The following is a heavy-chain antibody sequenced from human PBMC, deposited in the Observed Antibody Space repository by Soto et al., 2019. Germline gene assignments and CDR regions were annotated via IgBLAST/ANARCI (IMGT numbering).Heavy chain of an antibody. D-gene: IGHD3-9*01. J-gene: IGHJ4*02. CDR1: GYTFSNFD. CDR3: TRDAKYYDIMTGYFVNDY. V-gene: IGHV1-18*01. Sequence: QVQLVQSGGEVKKPGASVKVSCKASGYTFSNFDISWVRQAPGQGLEWMGWISTDNGSTKYAQNLQGRVTMTTDTTTSTAYMELRSLRSDDTAVYYCTRDAKYYDIMTGYFVNDYWGQGTLVTVSS. CDR2: ISTDNGST.